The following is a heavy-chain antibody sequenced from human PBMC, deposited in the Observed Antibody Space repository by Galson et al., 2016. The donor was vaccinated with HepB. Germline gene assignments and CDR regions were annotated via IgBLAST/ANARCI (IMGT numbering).Heavy chain of an antibody. CDR1: GYTFTTYG. V-gene: IGHV1-18*01. D-gene: IGHD2-2*01. J-gene: IGHJ6*02. Sequence: SVKVSCKASGYTFTTYGISWVRQAPGQGLEWMGWISAYNGNTNYAQELQGRVTMNTDTSTSTAYMELRSLRSDDTAVYYCARDPRKIRYQLLEIYYYYYAMDVWGQGTTVTVSS. CDR3: ARDPRKIRYQLLEIYYYYYAMDV. CDR2: ISAYNGNT.